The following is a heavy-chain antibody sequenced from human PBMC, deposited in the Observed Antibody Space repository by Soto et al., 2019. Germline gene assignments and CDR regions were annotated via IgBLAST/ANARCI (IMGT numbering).Heavy chain of an antibody. CDR3: AKLRRGATGTEGFHP. CDR2: TAASGGGT. V-gene: IGHV3-23*01. CDR1: GFTFSTYA. Sequence: GSLRLSCAASGFTFSTYAMSWVRRAPGKGLEWVSATAASGGGTHYADSVQGRFTVSRDNFRNTLYLLMNSLRAEDTAVYYCAKLRRGATGTEGFHPWGQGTLVTVSS. J-gene: IGHJ5*02. D-gene: IGHD1-1*01.